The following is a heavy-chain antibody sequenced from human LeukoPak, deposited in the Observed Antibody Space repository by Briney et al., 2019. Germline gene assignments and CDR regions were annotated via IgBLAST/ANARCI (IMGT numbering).Heavy chain of an antibody. CDR3: ARAPYYYDSSGYSQGGYYYYYMDV. CDR2: IIPIFGTA. J-gene: IGHJ6*03. CDR1: GGTFSSYA. D-gene: IGHD3-22*01. Sequence: SVKVSCKASGGTFSSYAISWVRQAPGQGLEWMGGIIPIFGTANYAQKFQGRVTITTDESTSTAYMELSSLRSEDTAVYYCARAPYYYDSSGYSQGGYYYYYMDVWGKGTTVTVYS. V-gene: IGHV1-69*05.